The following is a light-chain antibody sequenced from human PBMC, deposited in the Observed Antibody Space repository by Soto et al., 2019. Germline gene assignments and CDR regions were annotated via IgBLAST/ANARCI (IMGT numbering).Light chain of an antibody. V-gene: IGLV2-14*01. CDR1: SSDVGGYNY. Sequence: QSALTQPASVSGSPGQSITISCTGTSSDVGGYNYVSWYQQHPGKAPKLMIYDVSNRPSGVSNRFSGSKSGNTASLTISGLQAEDEADDYCSSYPSSSTLHVVFGGGTKLTVL. CDR3: SSYPSSSTLHVV. CDR2: DVS. J-gene: IGLJ2*01.